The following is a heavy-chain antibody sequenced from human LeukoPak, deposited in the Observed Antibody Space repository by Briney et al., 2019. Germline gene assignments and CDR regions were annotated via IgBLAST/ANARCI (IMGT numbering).Heavy chain of an antibody. CDR2: INHSGST. CDR1: GGSFSGYY. D-gene: IGHD4-17*01. J-gene: IGHJ4*02. CDR3: ARTNDYGRRGDY. V-gene: IGHV4-34*01. Sequence: SETLSLTCAVYGGSFSGYYWSWIRQPPGKGLEWIGEINHSGSTNYNPSLKSRVTISVDTSKNQFSLKLSSVTAADTAVYYCARTNDYGRRGDYWGQGTLVTVSS.